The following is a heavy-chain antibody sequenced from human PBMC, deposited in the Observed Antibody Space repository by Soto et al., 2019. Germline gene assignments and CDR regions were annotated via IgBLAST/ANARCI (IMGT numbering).Heavy chain of an antibody. V-gene: IGHV3-30*18. CDR1: GCTFSSYC. CDR2: ISYDGRNK. J-gene: IGHJ6*02. D-gene: IGHD3-3*01. Sequence: PGGSLRLSCAASGCTFSSYCMHWVRQAPGKGLEWVAVISYDGRNKYYADSVKGRFTISRDNSKNTLYLQMNSLRAEDTAVYYCAKGKGDEKYYDFWSGYSGSYYYGMDVWGQGTTVTVSS. CDR3: AKGKGDEKYYDFWSGYSGSYYYGMDV.